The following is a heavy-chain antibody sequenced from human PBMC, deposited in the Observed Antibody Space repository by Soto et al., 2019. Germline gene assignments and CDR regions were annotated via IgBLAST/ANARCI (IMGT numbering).Heavy chain of an antibody. CDR3: TTADLDYGDYNFDY. J-gene: IGHJ4*02. CDR2: IKSKTDGGTT. D-gene: IGHD4-17*01. Sequence: PGESLSLSCASSGFTFSNAWMSWVRQAPGKGLEWVGRIKSKTDGGTTDYAAPVKGRFTISRDDSKNTLYLQMNSLKTEDTAVYYCTTADLDYGDYNFDYWGQGTLVTVSS. V-gene: IGHV3-15*01. CDR1: GFTFSNAW.